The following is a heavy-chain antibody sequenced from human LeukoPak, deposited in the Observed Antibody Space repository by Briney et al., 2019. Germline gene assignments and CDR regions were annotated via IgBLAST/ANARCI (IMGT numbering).Heavy chain of an antibody. J-gene: IGHJ3*02. V-gene: IGHV3-53*01. CDR3: AKGARISDFWSGYDTPHAFDI. CDR1: GFTVSSNY. CDR2: IYSSGST. D-gene: IGHD3-3*01. Sequence: GGSLRLSCAASGFTVSSNYMSWVRQAPGKGLEWVSVIYSSGSTYYADSVKGRFTISRDNSKNTLYLQMNSLRAEDTAVYYCAKGARISDFWSGYDTPHAFDIWGQGTMVTVSS.